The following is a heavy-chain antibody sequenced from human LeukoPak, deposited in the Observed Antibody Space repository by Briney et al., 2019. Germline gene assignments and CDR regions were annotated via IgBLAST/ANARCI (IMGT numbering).Heavy chain of an antibody. Sequence: GGSLRLSCAASGFTVSSNYMSWVRQAPGKGLEWVSVIYSGGSTYYADSVKGRFTISRDNSKNTLYLQMNSLRAEDTAVYYCAREIESKVRDYGMDVWGQGTTVTVSS. D-gene: IGHD3-10*01. CDR2: IYSGGST. J-gene: IGHJ6*02. CDR3: AREIESKVRDYGMDV. CDR1: GFTVSSNY. V-gene: IGHV3-53*01.